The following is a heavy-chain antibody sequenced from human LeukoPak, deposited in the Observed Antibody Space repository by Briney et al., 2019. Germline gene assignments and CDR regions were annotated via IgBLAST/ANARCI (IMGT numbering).Heavy chain of an antibody. V-gene: IGHV3-23*01. CDR3: AKGQRFYGYYYFDY. Sequence: PGGSLRLSCAASGFTFSSYWMSWVRQAPGKGLEWVSGFRGSGISTFYADSVKGRFTISRDNSKNTLYLQMNSLRAEDTAVYYCAKGQRFYGYYYFDYWGQGTLITVSS. CDR1: GFTFSSYW. CDR2: FRGSGIST. D-gene: IGHD4-17*01. J-gene: IGHJ4*02.